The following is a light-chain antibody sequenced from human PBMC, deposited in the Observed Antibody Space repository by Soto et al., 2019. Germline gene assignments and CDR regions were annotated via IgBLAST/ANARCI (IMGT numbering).Light chain of an antibody. CDR1: SGSVSTNYY. J-gene: IGLJ2*01. CDR3: VLYMGSGIWV. Sequence: QTVVTQEPSFSVSPGGTVTLTCGLSSGSVSTNYYPSWYQQTPGQAPRTLIYSTNTRSSGVPDRFSGSILGNKAALTITGAQAEDESEYYCVLYMGSGIWVFGGGTKLTVL. CDR2: STN. V-gene: IGLV8-61*01.